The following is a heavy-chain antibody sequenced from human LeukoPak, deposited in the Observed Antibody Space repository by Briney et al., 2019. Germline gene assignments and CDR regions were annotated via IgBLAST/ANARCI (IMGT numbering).Heavy chain of an antibody. J-gene: IGHJ3*02. CDR1: GFTFSSYA. Sequence: GRSLRLSCAASGFTFSSYALDWVRQAPGKGLEWVAVISKDGNSQNYADSVKGRFTISRDNSKNTLYLQVNSLRPEDTAVYYCAGESFDIWGQGTTVTVSS. CDR2: ISKDGNSQ. V-gene: IGHV3-30*04. CDR3: AGESFDI.